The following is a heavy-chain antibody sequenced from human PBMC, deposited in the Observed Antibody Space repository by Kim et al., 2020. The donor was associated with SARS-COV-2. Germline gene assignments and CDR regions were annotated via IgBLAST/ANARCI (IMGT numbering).Heavy chain of an antibody. J-gene: IGHJ5*02. Sequence: GGSLRLSCVASGFTVGTDWMTWVRQAPGKGPEWVANINTDGSQRNYVDSVRGRFSISIDFAKNSLFLQMNSLRVEDTAVYYCAREPSAESTWGQGTRVTVSS. CDR3: AREPSAEST. CDR1: GFTVGTDW. CDR2: INTDGSQR. V-gene: IGHV3-7*03.